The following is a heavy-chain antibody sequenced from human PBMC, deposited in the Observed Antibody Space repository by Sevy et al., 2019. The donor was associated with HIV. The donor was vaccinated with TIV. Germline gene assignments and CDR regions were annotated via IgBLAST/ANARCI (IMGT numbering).Heavy chain of an antibody. J-gene: IGHJ4*02. Sequence: GGSLRLSCAASGFTFNSYTMNWVRQAPGKGLEWVSSITSGSTYIYYADSVKGRFTISRDNAKNSLYLQMNSLRAEDTAVYYGARDGGCSSTSCLLYFDYWGQGSLVTVSS. CDR2: ITSGSTYI. CDR1: GFTFNSYT. D-gene: IGHD2-2*01. CDR3: ARDGGCSSTSCLLYFDY. V-gene: IGHV3-21*01.